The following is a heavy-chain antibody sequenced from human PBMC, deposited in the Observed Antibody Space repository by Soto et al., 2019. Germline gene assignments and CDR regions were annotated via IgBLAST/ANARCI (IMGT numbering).Heavy chain of an antibody. Sequence: PSETLSLTCTVSGGSISNYYWTWVRQPPGKGLECIGYIYYSGSTNYNPSLKSRVTISVDTSKSQFSLKLSSVTAADTAVYYCARHYRYFYYMDVWGKGTKVTVSS. V-gene: IGHV4-59*08. D-gene: IGHD3-16*02. CDR2: IYYSGST. J-gene: IGHJ6*03. CDR3: ARHYRYFYYMDV. CDR1: GGSISNYY.